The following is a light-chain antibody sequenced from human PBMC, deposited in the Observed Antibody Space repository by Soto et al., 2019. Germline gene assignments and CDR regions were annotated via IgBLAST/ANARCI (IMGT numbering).Light chain of an antibody. CDR2: EAS. J-gene: IGKJ2*01. CDR3: QQFVNLPYT. V-gene: IGKV1-33*01. CDR1: QDISNY. Sequence: DIQMTQSPSSLSASVGDRVIITCQASQDISNYLNLYQQKPGPSPALLIYEASNLETGVPSRFSGNGSGTDFTFTISSLQPDDFATYYCQQFVNLPYTFGQGTKLDIK.